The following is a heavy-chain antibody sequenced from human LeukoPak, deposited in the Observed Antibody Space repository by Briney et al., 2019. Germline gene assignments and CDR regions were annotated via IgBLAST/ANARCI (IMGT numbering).Heavy chain of an antibody. Sequence: GGSLRLSCAASGFTFSSYSMNWVRQAPGKGLEWVSYISSSSSSIYYADSVKGRFTISRDNAKNSLYLQMNSLRAEDTAVYYCAKDPGDFWSGTTFDYWGQGTLVTVSS. D-gene: IGHD3-3*01. CDR2: ISSSSSSI. V-gene: IGHV3-48*04. CDR3: AKDPGDFWSGTTFDY. J-gene: IGHJ4*02. CDR1: GFTFSSYS.